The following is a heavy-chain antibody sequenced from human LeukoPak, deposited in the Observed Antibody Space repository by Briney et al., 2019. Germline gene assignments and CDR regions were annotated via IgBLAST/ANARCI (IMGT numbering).Heavy chain of an antibody. J-gene: IGHJ6*02. CDR3: ARLQTGYDFWSGYYSYYYYGMDV. D-gene: IGHD3-3*01. CDR1: GYSFTSYW. V-gene: IGHV5-51*01. Sequence: GESLQISSKGSGYSFTSYWIGWGRQMPGKGLEWMGIIYPGDSDTRYSPSFQGQVTISDDKSISTAYLQWSSLKASDTAMYYCARLQTGYDFWSGYYSYYYYGMDVWGQGTTVTVSS. CDR2: IYPGDSDT.